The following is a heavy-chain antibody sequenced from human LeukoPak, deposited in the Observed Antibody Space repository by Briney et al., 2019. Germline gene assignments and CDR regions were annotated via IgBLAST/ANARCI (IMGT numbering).Heavy chain of an antibody. CDR3: AAGVALDY. V-gene: IGHV3-11*01. CDR1: GLNFSVYY. CDR2: VSKSGTTV. D-gene: IGHD3-3*01. J-gene: IGHJ4*02. Sequence: PGGSLRLSCAASGLNFSVYYMTWIRQAPGNGLEWLSHVSKSGTTVYYADSVKGRFTISGDSAKNSLYLHMNSLRAEDTAVYYCAAGVALDYWGQGALVTVSS.